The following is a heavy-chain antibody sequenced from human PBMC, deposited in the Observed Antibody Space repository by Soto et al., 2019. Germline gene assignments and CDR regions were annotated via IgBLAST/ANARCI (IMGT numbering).Heavy chain of an antibody. D-gene: IGHD3-22*01. Sequence: SQTLSLTCAISGDSVASNSAAWDWIRQSPSRGLGCLGRTYYSSKWYTDYAESVKSRITINPDTSKNQVSLQLESVTPEDTAVYYCARGDDYDTSAYDLYYFDYWGQATLFTVSS. CDR3: ARGDDYDTSAYDLYYFDY. J-gene: IGHJ4*02. CDR1: GDSVASNSAA. V-gene: IGHV6-1*01. CDR2: TYYSSKWYT.